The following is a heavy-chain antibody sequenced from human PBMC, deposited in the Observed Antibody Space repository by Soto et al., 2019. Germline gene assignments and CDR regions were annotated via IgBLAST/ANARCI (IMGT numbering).Heavy chain of an antibody. J-gene: IGHJ5*02. D-gene: IGHD3-9*01. V-gene: IGHV4-61*01. CDR2: IYYSGST. CDR1: GGSVSSGSYY. CDR3: ARGYYDILPGYPEGWFDP. Sequence: QVQLQESGPGLVKPSETLSLTCTVSGGSVSSGSYYWSWIRQPPGKGLEWIGYIYYSGSTNYNPSLKSRVTISVDTSKNQFSLKLSSVTAADTAVYYCARGYYDILPGYPEGWFDPWGQGTLVTVSS.